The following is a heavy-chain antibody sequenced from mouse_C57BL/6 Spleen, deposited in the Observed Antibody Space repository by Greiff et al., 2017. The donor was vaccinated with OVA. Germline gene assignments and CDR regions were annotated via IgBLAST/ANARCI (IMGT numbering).Heavy chain of an antibody. CDR2: IDPENGDT. J-gene: IGHJ2*01. V-gene: IGHV14-4*01. CDR3: TTRTTVVARNDY. CDR1: GFNIKDDY. Sequence: VQLQQSGAELVRPGASVKLSCTASGFNIKDDYMHWVKQRPEQGLEWIGWIDPENGDTEYASQFQGKGTITADTSSNTAYPQLSSRTSEDTAVYYCTTRTTVVARNDYWGQGTTLTVSS. D-gene: IGHD1-1*01.